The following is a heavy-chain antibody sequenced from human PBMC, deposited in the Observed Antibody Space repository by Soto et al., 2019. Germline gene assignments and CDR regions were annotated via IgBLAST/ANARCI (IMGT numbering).Heavy chain of an antibody. Sequence: QVQLAQSTGEVKKTGASVRVSCKATGYTFIRYGIAWVRQAPGQGFEWMGWISPYNDHTVYAQKFQGRVTMTADTSTRKVYRNLRGLKSDDTAVYYCARGGYYDNSWGKLSHYGLDVWGQGTSVSVSS. D-gene: IGHD3-16*01. CDR1: GYTFIRYG. CDR2: ISPYNDHT. J-gene: IGHJ6*02. V-gene: IGHV1-18*01. CDR3: ARGGYYDNSWGKLSHYGLDV.